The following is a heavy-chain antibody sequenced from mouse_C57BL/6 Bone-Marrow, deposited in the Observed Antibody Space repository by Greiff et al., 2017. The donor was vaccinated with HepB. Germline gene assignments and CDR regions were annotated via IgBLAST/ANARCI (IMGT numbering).Heavy chain of an antibody. Sequence: VQLQQSVAELVRPGASVKLSCTASGFNIKNNYMHWVKQRPEQGLEWIGWIDPENGNTKYASKFQGKATITADTSSNTAYLQRSSLTSEDTAIYYCARDDEVAMDDWGQGTSVTVSS. CDR3: ARDDEVAMDD. V-gene: IGHV14-3*01. J-gene: IGHJ4*01. CDR2: IDPENGNT. D-gene: IGHD2-12*01. CDR1: GFNIKNNY.